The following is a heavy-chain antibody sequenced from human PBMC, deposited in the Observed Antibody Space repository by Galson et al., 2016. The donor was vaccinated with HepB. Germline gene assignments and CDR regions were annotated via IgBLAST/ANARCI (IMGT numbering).Heavy chain of an antibody. Sequence: SLRLSCAVSGFTASNHYISWVRQAPGKGLEWVSIINADGTTDYRDSVKGRFTISRDNSKNTVYLQMNTLRAGDTAFYYCVRYSGLSPAVAGDNYWGQGTLVTVSS. CDR2: INADGTT. CDR1: GFTASNHY. CDR3: VRYSGLSPAVAGDNY. J-gene: IGHJ4*02. V-gene: IGHV3-53*01. D-gene: IGHD6-19*01.